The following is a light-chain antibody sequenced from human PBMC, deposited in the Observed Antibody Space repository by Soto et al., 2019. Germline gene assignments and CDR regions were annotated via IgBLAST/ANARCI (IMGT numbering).Light chain of an antibody. Sequence: QSALTQPASVSGSPGQSITISCIGTKNDVGFYDFVSWYQHHPGKAPRLIIYEVVQRPSGVPDRFSGSKSGNTASLTVSGLQAADEADYFCKSYAGSNTYVFGSGTKLTVL. V-gene: IGLV2-8*01. J-gene: IGLJ1*01. CDR1: KNDVGFYDF. CDR2: EVV. CDR3: KSYAGSNTYV.